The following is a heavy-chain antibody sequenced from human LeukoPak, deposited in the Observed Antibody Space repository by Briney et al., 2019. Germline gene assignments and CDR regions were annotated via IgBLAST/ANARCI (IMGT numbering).Heavy chain of an antibody. V-gene: IGHV4-39*01. CDR1: GGSISSSSYY. CDR3: ARHGGYCSSTSCYGNWFDP. J-gene: IGHJ5*02. Sequence: SETLSLTCTVSGGSISSSSYYWGWIRQPPGKGLEWIGSIYYSESTYYNPSLKSRVTISVDTSKNQFSLKLSSVTAADTAVYYCARHGGYCSSTSCYGNWFDPWGQGTLVTVSS. D-gene: IGHD2-2*01. CDR2: IYYSEST.